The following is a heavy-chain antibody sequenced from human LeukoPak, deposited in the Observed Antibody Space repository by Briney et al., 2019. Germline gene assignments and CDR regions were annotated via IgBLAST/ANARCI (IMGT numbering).Heavy chain of an antibody. CDR1: GGSFSGYY. J-gene: IGHJ4*02. V-gene: IGHV4-34*01. CDR2: INHSGST. CDR3: ARVEESEMAYTDFDY. D-gene: IGHD5-24*01. Sequence: NPSETLSLTCAVYGGSFSGYYWSWIRQPPGKGLEWIGEINHSGSTNYNPSLKSRVTISVDTSKNQFSLKLSSVTAADTAVYYCARVEESEMAYTDFDYWGQGTLVTVSS.